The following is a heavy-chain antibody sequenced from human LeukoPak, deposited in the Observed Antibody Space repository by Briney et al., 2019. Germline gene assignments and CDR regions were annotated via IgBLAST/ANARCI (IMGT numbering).Heavy chain of an antibody. CDR1: GFTFSSYS. D-gene: IGHD6-19*01. J-gene: IGHJ4*02. CDR3: ARGRDSSGGGFDY. CDR2: ISSSCSYI. V-gene: IGHV3-21*01. Sequence: GGSLRLSCAASGFTFSSYSMNWVRQAPGKGLEWVSSISSSCSYIYYADSVKGRFTISRDNAKNSLYLQMNSLRAEDAAVYYCARGRDSSGGGFDYWGQGTLVTVSS.